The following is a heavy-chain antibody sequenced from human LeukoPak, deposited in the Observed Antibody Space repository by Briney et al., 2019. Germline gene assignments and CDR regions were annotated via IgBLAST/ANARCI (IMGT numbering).Heavy chain of an antibody. D-gene: IGHD6-19*01. CDR1: GFTFDDYA. CDR2: ICWNSGSI. CDR3: AKTRGWYSPLLFDY. Sequence: GGSLRLSCAASGFTFDDYAMHWVRHAPGKGLEWVSGICWNSGSIGYADSVKGRFTISRDNAKNSLYLQMNSLRAEDTALYYCAKTRGWYSPLLFDYWGQGTLVTVSS. J-gene: IGHJ4*02. V-gene: IGHV3-9*01.